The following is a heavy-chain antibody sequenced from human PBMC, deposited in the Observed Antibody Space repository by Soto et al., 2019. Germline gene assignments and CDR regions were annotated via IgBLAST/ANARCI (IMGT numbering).Heavy chain of an antibody. CDR2: ISSSSSYI. D-gene: IGHD6-13*01. CDR3: ARDRIAEAGRSHDAFDI. CDR1: GFTFSSYS. V-gene: IGHV3-21*01. J-gene: IGHJ3*02. Sequence: GWSLRLSCAASGFTFSSYSMNWVRQAPGKGLEWVSSISSSSSYIYYADSVKGRFTISRDNAKNSLYLQMNSLRAEDTAVYYCARDRIAEAGRSHDAFDIWGQGTMVTASS.